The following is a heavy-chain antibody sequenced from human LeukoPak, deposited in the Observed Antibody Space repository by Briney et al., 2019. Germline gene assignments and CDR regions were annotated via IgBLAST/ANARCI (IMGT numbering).Heavy chain of an antibody. CDR3: ARGGVLKSVDY. D-gene: IGHD3-16*01. J-gene: IGHJ4*02. CDR1: GFTFSSYA. Sequence: PGGSLRLSCAASGFTFSSYAMSWVRQAPGKGLEWIGYIYNSGSTKYSPSLKSRVTISVDTSKNQFSLKLSSVTAADTAVYYCARGGVLKSVDYWGQGTLVAVSS. CDR2: IYNSGST. V-gene: IGHV4-59*01.